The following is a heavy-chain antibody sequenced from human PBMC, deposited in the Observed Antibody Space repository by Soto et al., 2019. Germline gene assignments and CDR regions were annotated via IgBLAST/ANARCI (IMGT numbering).Heavy chain of an antibody. CDR2: IWNDGSKK. CDR3: VRGIILKYSNNWIHWYFDV. D-gene: IGHD1-1*01. V-gene: IGHV3-33*08. J-gene: IGHJ2*01. Sequence: PGGTLRLSCAASGFSFSSYYMSWVRQAQGKGLEWVALIWNDGSKKYYVDSVKGRFTISRDNSQNTLNLQMDSLRAEDTAVYLCVRGIILKYSNNWIHWYFDVWGRVTQV. CDR1: GFSFSSYY.